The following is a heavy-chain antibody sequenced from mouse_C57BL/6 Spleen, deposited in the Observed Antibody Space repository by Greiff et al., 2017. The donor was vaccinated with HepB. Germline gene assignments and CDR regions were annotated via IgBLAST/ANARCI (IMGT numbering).Heavy chain of an antibody. CDR1: GYTFTDYE. D-gene: IGHD2-1*01. CDR2: IDPETGGT. Sequence: VQLQESGAELVRPGASVTLSCKASGYTFTDYEMHWVKLTPVHGLEWIGAIDPETGGTAYNLKFKDKAILTADKSSSTAYMELRSLTSEDSAVYYCTRSGYGNRFAYWGQGTLVTVSA. CDR3: TRSGYGNRFAY. J-gene: IGHJ3*01. V-gene: IGHV1-15*01.